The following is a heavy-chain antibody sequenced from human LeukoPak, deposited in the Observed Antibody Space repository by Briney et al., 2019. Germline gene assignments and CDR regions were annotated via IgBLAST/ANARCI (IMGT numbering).Heavy chain of an antibody. J-gene: IGHJ4*02. D-gene: IGHD1-1*01. CDR2: FDPEDGET. V-gene: IGHV1-24*01. CDR3: ASPPRRWNKDFDY. CDR1: GYTLTELS. Sequence: GASVKVSCKVSGYTLTELSMHWVRQAPGKGLEWMGGFDPEDGETIYAQKFQGRVTMTEDTSTDTAYIELSSLRSEDTAVYYCASPPRRWNKDFDYWGQGTLVTVSS.